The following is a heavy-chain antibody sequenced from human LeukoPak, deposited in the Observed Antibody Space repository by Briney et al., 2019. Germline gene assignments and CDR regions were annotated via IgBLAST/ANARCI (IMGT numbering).Heavy chain of an antibody. V-gene: IGHV3-48*04. Sequence: GGSLRLSCAASGFTFSSYSMNWVRQAPGKGLEWVSYISSSSSTIYYADSVKGRFTISRDNAKNSLYLQMNSLRAEDTAVYYCARGAPPNGLGSQDAFDIWGQGTMVTVSS. J-gene: IGHJ3*02. CDR2: ISSSSSTI. CDR3: ARGAPPNGLGSQDAFDI. D-gene: IGHD2-15*01. CDR1: GFTFSSYS.